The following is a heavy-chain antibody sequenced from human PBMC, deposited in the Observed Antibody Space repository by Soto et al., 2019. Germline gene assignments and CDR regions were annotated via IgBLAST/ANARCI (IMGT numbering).Heavy chain of an antibody. D-gene: IGHD1-1*01. CDR3: ARNADKTERYYYYYYGMDV. V-gene: IGHV1-46*01. Sequence: ASVKVSCKASGYTFTSYYMHWVRQAPGQGLEWMGIINPSGGSTSYAQKFQGRVTMTRDTSTSTVYMELSSLRSEDTAVYYCARNADKTERYYYYYYGMDVWGQGTTVTSP. J-gene: IGHJ6*02. CDR2: INPSGGST. CDR1: GYTFTSYY.